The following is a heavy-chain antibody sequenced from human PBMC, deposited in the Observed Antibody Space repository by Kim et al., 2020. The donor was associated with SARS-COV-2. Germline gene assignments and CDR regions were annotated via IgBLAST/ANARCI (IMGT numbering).Heavy chain of an antibody. J-gene: IGHJ3*01. D-gene: IGHD2-15*01. V-gene: IGHV3-23*01. Sequence: GGSLRLSCRVYGLALRRYEMSWVRQAPGKGLEWVSVFSGSSISTYYADSVRGRLTISGDSPWKTLFLQMNDLRAEDTAVYYCGIAQNGRHACDVWGQGTVVTVSS. CDR3: GIAQNGRHACDV. CDR1: GLALRRYE. CDR2: FSGSSIST.